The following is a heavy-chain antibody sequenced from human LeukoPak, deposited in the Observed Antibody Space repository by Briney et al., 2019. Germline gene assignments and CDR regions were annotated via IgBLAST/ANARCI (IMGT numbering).Heavy chain of an antibody. CDR1: GGTFSSYA. D-gene: IGHD5-12*01. Sequence: GASVKVSCKASGGTFSSYAISWVRQAPGQGLEWMGGIIPIFGTANYAQKFQGRVTITADESTSTAYMELSSLRSEDTAVYYCARGSSGYGREDYWGQGTLVTVSS. V-gene: IGHV1-69*13. J-gene: IGHJ4*02. CDR2: IIPIFGTA. CDR3: ARGSSGYGREDY.